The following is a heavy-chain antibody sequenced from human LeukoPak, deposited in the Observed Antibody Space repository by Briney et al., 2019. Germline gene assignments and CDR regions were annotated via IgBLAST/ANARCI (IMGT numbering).Heavy chain of an antibody. Sequence: ASVKVSCKASGYTFTGYYMHWVRQAPGQGLEWMGWINPNSGGTNYAQKFQGRVTMTRDTSISTAYMELSRLRSDDTAVYYCARDALYGSGSSGGGLVDYWGQGTLVTVSS. CDR3: ARDALYGSGSSGGGLVDY. J-gene: IGHJ4*02. CDR1: GYTFTGYY. D-gene: IGHD3-10*01. V-gene: IGHV1-2*02. CDR2: INPNSGGT.